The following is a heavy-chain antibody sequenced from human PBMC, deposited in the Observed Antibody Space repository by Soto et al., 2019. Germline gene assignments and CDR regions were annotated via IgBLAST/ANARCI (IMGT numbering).Heavy chain of an antibody. V-gene: IGHV3-33*01. CDR1: GFTFSSYG. D-gene: IGHD6-13*01. CDR3: ARDKGSSWFLPLDY. J-gene: IGHJ4*02. Sequence: QVQLVESGGGVVQPGRSLRLSCAASGFTFSSYGMHWVRQAPGKGLEWVAVIWYDGSNKYYADSVKGRFTISRDNSKNTLYLQMNSLRAEDTAVYYCARDKGSSWFLPLDYWCQGTLVTVSS. CDR2: IWYDGSNK.